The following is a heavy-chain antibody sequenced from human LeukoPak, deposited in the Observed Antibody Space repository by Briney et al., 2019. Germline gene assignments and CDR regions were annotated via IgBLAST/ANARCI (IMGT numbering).Heavy chain of an antibody. CDR1: GFTFSSYG. D-gene: IGHD6-6*01. CDR2: ISGSGGST. V-gene: IGHV3-23*01. CDR3: AKLSMSSSVGEY. Sequence: GGSLRLSCAASGFTFSSYGMSWVRQAPGKGLEWVSAISGSGGSTYYADSVKGRFTISRDNSKNTLYLQTNSLRAEDTAVYYCAKLSMSSSVGEYWGQGTLVTVSS. J-gene: IGHJ4*02.